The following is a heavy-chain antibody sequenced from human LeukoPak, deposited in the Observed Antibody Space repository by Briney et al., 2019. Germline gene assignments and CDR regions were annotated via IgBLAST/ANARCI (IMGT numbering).Heavy chain of an antibody. CDR1: GFTFSSYS. CDR2: ISSGSTYI. V-gene: IGHV3-21*01. CDR3: TREGVDVFDI. J-gene: IGHJ3*02. D-gene: IGHD3-10*01. Sequence: GESLRLSCAASGFTFSSYSMNWVRQAPGKGLEWVSSISSGSTYIYYADSVKGRFTISRDNTKNSLYLQMNSLRAEDTAVYYCTREGVDVFDIWGQGTLVTVSS.